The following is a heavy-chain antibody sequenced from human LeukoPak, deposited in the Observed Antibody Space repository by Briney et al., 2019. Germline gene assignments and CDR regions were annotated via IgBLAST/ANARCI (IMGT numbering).Heavy chain of an antibody. CDR2: VHTSAST. J-gene: IGHJ4*02. V-gene: IGHV4-4*07. Sequence: SETLSLTCTVSRASISPYYWIWIRQPAGKGLEWIGHVHTSASTNYNPSLKSRVTMSIDTSANQYSLKLNPLNPADTAVYYFGKEGMIRGVFDYWGQGAPVTVSS. CDR3: GKEGMIRGVFDY. D-gene: IGHD3-10*01. CDR1: RASISPYY.